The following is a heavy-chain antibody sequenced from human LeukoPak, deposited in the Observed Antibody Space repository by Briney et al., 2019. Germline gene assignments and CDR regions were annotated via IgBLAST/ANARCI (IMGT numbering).Heavy chain of an antibody. V-gene: IGHV4-34*01. CDR3: ARRWGYCSGGSCYLGPLDV. Sequence: SETLSLTCAVYGGSFSGYYWSWIRQPPGKGLEWIGEINHSGSTNYNPSLKSRVTISVDTSKNQFSLKLSSVTAADTAVYYCARRWGYCSGGSCYLGPLDVWGKGTTVTISS. CDR2: INHSGST. D-gene: IGHD2-15*01. CDR1: GGSFSGYY. J-gene: IGHJ6*04.